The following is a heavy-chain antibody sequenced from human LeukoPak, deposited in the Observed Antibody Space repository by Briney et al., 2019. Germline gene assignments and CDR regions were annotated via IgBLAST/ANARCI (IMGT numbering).Heavy chain of an antibody. D-gene: IGHD3-9*01. CDR3: ARDKDYDILTGYYIGGMDV. V-gene: IGHV4-39*07. CDR2: IYYSGST. J-gene: IGHJ6*02. CDR1: GGSISSSSYY. Sequence: SETLSLTCTVSGGSISSSSYYWGWIRQPPGKGLEWIGSIYYSGSTYYNPSLKSRVTISVDTSKNQFSLKLSSVTAADTAVYYCARDKDYDILTGYYIGGMDVWGQGTTVTVSS.